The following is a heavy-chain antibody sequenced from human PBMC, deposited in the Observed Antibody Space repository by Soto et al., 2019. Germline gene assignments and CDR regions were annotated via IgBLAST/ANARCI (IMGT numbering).Heavy chain of an antibody. D-gene: IGHD6-19*01. CDR3: AKEEYSSGWYDPYDAFDI. V-gene: IGHV3-7*05. CDR2: IKQDGSEK. CDR1: GFTFSSYW. Sequence: GGSLRLSCAASGFTFSSYWMSWVRQAPGKGLEWVANIKQDGSEKYYVDSVKGRFTISRDNAKNSLYLKMNSQRAEDTAVYYCAKEEYSSGWYDPYDAFDIWGQGTMVTVSS. J-gene: IGHJ3*02.